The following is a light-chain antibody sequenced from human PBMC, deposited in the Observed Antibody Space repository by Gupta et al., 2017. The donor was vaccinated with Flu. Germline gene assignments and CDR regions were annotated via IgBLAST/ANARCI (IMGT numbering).Light chain of an antibody. V-gene: IGLV2-23*01. CDR2: EAS. CDR3: CSYAGTSSYV. J-gene: IGLJ1*01. CDR1: TSDVGSYYL. Sequence: SITISCTGTTSDVGSYYLVSWYQQNPGKAPKLMIFEASKRPSGVSNRFSGSRSGNTASLTISGRQAEDEADYYCCSYAGTSSYVFGTGTKVTVL.